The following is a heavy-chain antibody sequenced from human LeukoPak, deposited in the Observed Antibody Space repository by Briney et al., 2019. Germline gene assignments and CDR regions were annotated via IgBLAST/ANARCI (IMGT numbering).Heavy chain of an antibody. CDR1: GVTISSFY. D-gene: IGHD5-24*01. J-gene: IGHJ4*02. CDR3: ARGYGYNSEY. Sequence: SETLSLTCSASGVTISSFYWIWIRQPPGKGLEWIGCIQYSGSTEYNPSLESRVTISVDTSKNQFSLKLTSVTAADTAVYYCARGYGYNSEYWGQGTLVTVSP. CDR2: IQYSGST. V-gene: IGHV4-59*13.